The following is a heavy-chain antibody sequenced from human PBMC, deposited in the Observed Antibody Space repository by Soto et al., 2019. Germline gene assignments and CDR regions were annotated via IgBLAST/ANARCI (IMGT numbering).Heavy chain of an antibody. CDR1: GGSISSYY. J-gene: IGHJ4*02. D-gene: IGHD2-15*01. CDR2: VSNTGST. Sequence: PSETLSLTCTVSGGSISSYYWSWIRQPPGKGLEWIGYVSNTGSTNYNPSLKSRVTISVDTSKNQISLKLSSVTAADTAVYYCARDVVVGATRVWFLDYWGQGTLVTVSS. CDR3: ARDVVVGATRVWFLDY. V-gene: IGHV4-59*01.